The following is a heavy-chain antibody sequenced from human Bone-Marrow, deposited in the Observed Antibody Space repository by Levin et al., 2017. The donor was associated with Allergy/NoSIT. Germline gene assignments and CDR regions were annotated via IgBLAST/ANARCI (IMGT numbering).Heavy chain of an antibody. Sequence: SCAASGFTFSSYGMHWVRQAPGKGLEWVAVISYDGSNKYYADSVKGRFTISRDNSKNTLYLQMNSLRAEDTAVYYCAKVRYGSGSPPDYWGQGTLVTVSS. V-gene: IGHV3-30*18. CDR3: AKVRYGSGSPPDY. CDR2: ISYDGSNK. CDR1: GFTFSSYG. J-gene: IGHJ4*02. D-gene: IGHD3-10*01.